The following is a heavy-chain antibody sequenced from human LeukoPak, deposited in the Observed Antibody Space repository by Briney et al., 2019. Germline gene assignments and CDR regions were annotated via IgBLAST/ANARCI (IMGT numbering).Heavy chain of an antibody. CDR1: GFTFSTYS. D-gene: IGHD5-12*01. V-gene: IGHV3-21*06. CDR3: ARAGGIESAFD. J-gene: IGHJ4*02. CDR2: VTSHSSHI. Sequence: NPGGSLRLSCAASGFTFSTYSMSWLRQAPGRGPEWVSSVTSHSSHIYYADSVRGRFTISRDNAKNSLYLQMNSLRAEDTAVYYCARAGGIESAFDWGQGTLVTVSS.